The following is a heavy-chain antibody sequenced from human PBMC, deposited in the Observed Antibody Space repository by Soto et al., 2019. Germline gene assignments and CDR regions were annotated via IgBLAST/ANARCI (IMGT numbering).Heavy chain of an antibody. Sequence: QVQLVQSGAEVKKPGSSVKVSCKTSGGPFNNHAINWVRQAPGQGLERVGLVIPTLATADYAQKFQGRVTMTADEVTNTAYMELSSLRSDDTGVYYCASDYGEIDAFDIWGQGTLVTVSS. D-gene: IGHD4-17*01. CDR2: VIPTLATA. J-gene: IGHJ3*02. CDR3: ASDYGEIDAFDI. CDR1: GGPFNNHA. V-gene: IGHV1-69*01.